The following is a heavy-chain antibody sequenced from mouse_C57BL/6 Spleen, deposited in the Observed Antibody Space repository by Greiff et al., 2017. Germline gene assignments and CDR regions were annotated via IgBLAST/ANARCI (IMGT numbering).Heavy chain of an antibody. CDR1: GYTFTSYW. D-gene: IGHD4-1*01. CDR3: ARGLTGYFDY. CDR2: IDPSDSYT. V-gene: IGHV1-69*01. Sequence: VQLQQPGAELVMPGASVKLSCKASGYTFTSYWMHWVKQRPGQGLEWIGEIDPSDSYTNYNQKFKGKSTLTVDKSSSTSYMQLSSLTSEDSAVYYCARGLTGYFDYWGQGTTLTVSS. J-gene: IGHJ2*01.